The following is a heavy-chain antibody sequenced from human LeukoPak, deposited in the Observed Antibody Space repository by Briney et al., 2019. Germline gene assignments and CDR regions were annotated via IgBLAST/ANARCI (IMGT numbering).Heavy chain of an antibody. CDR1: GYTFTSYY. V-gene: IGHV1-46*01. CDR3: ARDPRISGYSYGVDY. J-gene: IGHJ4*02. Sequence: GASVNVSCKASGYTFTSYYMHWVRQAPGQGLEWMGIINPSGGSTSYAQKFQGRVTMTRDTSTSTVYMELSSLRSEDTAVYYCARDPRISGYSYGVDYWGQGTLVTVSS. D-gene: IGHD5-18*01. CDR2: INPSGGST.